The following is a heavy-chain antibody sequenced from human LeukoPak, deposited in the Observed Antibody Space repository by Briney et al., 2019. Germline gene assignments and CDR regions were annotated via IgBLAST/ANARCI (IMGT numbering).Heavy chain of an antibody. Sequence: GGSLRLSCVASGFTFKNYAMSWVRQAPGKGLEWVANIKQDGSEKYYVDSVKGRFTISRDNAKNTLHLQMNSLRDEDTAVYYCARDHRGSGSRYYYYYMDVWGKGTTVTISS. V-gene: IGHV3-7*01. CDR3: ARDHRGSGSRYYYYYMDV. CDR2: IKQDGSEK. J-gene: IGHJ6*03. CDR1: GFTFKNYA. D-gene: IGHD3-10*01.